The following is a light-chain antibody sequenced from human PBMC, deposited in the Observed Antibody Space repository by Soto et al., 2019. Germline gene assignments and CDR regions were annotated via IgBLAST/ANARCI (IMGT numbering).Light chain of an antibody. CDR3: RQYNNWPRT. CDR2: GAS. CDR1: QNILRN. Sequence: IVLTQSPATLSVSLGETATLSCGAPQNILRNLAWYQHKPGQPPRLLIYGASTRAPGIPARFSCSRSGTEFTLIISSLLPEDIVIYFCRQYNNWPRTFGQGTKVDIK. V-gene: IGKV3-15*01. J-gene: IGKJ1*01.